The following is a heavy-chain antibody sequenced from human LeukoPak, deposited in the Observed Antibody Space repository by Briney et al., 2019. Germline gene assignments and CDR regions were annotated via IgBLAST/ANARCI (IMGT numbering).Heavy chain of an antibody. Sequence: SETLSLTCTVSGDSISSSNYFWGWIRQPPGKGLEWIGEISYSGNTYYNPSLKSRVTISMDTSKNQFSVNLNSVTASDTTVYYCARRSPLVAVTTAHYYDYWGPGTLVTVSS. CDR1: GDSISSSNYF. J-gene: IGHJ4*02. D-gene: IGHD2-21*02. CDR2: ISYSGNT. CDR3: ARRSPLVAVTTAHYYDY. V-gene: IGHV4-39*01.